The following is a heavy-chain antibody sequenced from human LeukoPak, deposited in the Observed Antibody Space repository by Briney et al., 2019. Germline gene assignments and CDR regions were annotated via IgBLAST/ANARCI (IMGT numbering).Heavy chain of an antibody. CDR2: INHSGST. V-gene: IGHV4-34*01. CDR3: ASLSSTETMVRGVRYYYYGMDV. D-gene: IGHD3-10*01. J-gene: IGHJ6*02. CDR1: GGSFSGYY. Sequence: PSETLSLTCAVYGGSFSGYYWSWIRQPPGKGLEWLGEINHSGSTNYNPSLKSRVTISIDTSKNQFSLKLSSVTVADTAVYYCASLSSTETMVRGVRYYYYGMDVWGQGTTVTVSS.